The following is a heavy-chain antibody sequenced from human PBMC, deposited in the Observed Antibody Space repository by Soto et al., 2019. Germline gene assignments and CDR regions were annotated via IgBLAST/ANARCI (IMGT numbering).Heavy chain of an antibody. CDR1: GFTFSSYA. J-gene: IGHJ4*02. CDR3: AKDGGYSGYDYEAFDY. V-gene: IGHV3-23*01. Sequence: GGSLRLSCAASGFTFSSYAMSWVRQAPGKGLEWVSAISGSGGSTYYADSVKGRFTISRDNSKNTLYLQMNSLRAEDTAVYYCAKDGGYSGYDYEAFDYWGQGTLVTVSS. CDR2: ISGSGGST. D-gene: IGHD5-12*01.